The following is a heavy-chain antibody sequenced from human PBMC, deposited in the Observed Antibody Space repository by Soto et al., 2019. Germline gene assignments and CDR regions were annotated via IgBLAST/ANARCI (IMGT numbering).Heavy chain of an antibody. D-gene: IGHD2-15*01. CDR2: ISGSGGST. CDR3: AKEGYCSGGSCYEFYYYYYMDV. Sequence: PGGSLRLSCAASGFTFSSYAMSWVRQAPGKGLEWVSAISGSGGSTYYADSVKGRFTISRDNSKNTLYLRMNSLRAEDTAVYYCAKEGYCSGGSCYEFYYYYYMDVWGKGTTVNVS. V-gene: IGHV3-23*01. CDR1: GFTFSSYA. J-gene: IGHJ6*03.